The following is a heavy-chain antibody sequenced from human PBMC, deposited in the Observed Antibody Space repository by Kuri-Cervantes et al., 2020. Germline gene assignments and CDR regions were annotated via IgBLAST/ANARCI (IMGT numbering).Heavy chain of an antibody. CDR1: GFTFSSYS. CDR3: TTVQPVVDY. CDR2: IKSKIDGGTT. Sequence: GGSLRLSCAASGFTFSSYSMNWVRQAPGKGPEWVGRIKSKIDGGTTDYAAPVKGRFTISRDDSKNTLYLQMNSLKNEDTAVYYCTTVQPVVDYWGQGTLVTVSS. D-gene: IGHD2-2*01. J-gene: IGHJ4*02. V-gene: IGHV3-15*05.